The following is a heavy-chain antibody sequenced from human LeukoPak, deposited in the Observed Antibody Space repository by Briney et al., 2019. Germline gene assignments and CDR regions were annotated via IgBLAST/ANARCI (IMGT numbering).Heavy chain of an antibody. CDR3: ARGEGARDGYNYEGPFYFDY. D-gene: IGHD5-24*01. CDR2: INHSRST. Sequence: SETLSLTCAVYGGSFSGYYWSWIRQPPGKGLEWIGEINHSRSTNYNPSLKSRATISVDTSKSQFSLKLNSMTAADTAVYYCARGEGARDGYNYEGPFYFDYWGQGTLVTVSS. V-gene: IGHV4-34*01. J-gene: IGHJ4*02. CDR1: GGSFSGYY.